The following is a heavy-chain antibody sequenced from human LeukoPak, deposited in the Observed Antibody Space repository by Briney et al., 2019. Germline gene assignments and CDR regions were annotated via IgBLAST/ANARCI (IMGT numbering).Heavy chain of an antibody. V-gene: IGHV3-21*01. Sequence: GGSLRLSCAASGFSFSSYNMDWVRQAPGKGLEWVSFIDSSSRYIYQADSVRGRFTISRDNAKSSVFLQLNSLRAEDTAVYYCARVGGHCTSTSCPPPDYWGQGTLVTVSS. D-gene: IGHD2-2*01. J-gene: IGHJ4*02. CDR1: GFSFSSYN. CDR3: ARVGGHCTSTSCPPPDY. CDR2: IDSSSRYI.